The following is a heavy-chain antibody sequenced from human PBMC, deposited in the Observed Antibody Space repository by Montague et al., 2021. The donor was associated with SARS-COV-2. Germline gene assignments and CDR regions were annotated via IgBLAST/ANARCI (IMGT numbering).Heavy chain of an antibody. CDR3: ARDGYNAHQNYWYFDL. D-gene: IGHD5-24*01. CDR1: GGSISTYY. CDR2: IYYSGST. Sequence: SETLSLTCTVSGGSISTYYWIWIRQPPGKGLEWIGYIYYSGSTNYSPSLKSRVTISVDTSKNQFSLKLSSVTAADTAVYYCARDGYNAHQNYWYFDLWGRGTLVTVSS. J-gene: IGHJ2*01. V-gene: IGHV4-59*12.